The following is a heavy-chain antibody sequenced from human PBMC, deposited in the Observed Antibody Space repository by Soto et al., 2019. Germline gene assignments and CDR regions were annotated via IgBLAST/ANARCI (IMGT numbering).Heavy chain of an antibody. CDR1: GGSISSEY. V-gene: IGHV4-4*07. CDR2: IYSSGST. J-gene: IGHJ4*02. Sequence: PSESLSLACTVSGGSISSEYWGWIRQPAGEGLEWIGRIYSSGSTNYNPSLQSRVTMSVDTSKNQFSLKLSSVTAADTAVYYCARHYYDFWSGQSGYYFDYWGQGTLVTVSS. D-gene: IGHD3-3*01. CDR3: ARHYYDFWSGQSGYYFDY.